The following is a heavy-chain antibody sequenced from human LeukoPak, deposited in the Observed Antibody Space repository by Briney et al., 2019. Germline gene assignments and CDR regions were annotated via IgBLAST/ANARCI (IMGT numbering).Heavy chain of an antibody. CDR1: GFTFSSHA. D-gene: IGHD2-2*01. CDR2: ISYDGIDK. J-gene: IGHJ6*03. Sequence: PGGSLRLSCAASGFTFSSHAIHWVRQAPGKGLEWVAAISYDGIDKLYAASVKGRFTISRDNVRNTLYLQMDSLRAEDTAVHFCARDRGFCSGTSCAYIYYYMDVWGNGTTASVSS. CDR3: ARDRGFCSGTSCAYIYYYMDV. V-gene: IGHV3-30*01.